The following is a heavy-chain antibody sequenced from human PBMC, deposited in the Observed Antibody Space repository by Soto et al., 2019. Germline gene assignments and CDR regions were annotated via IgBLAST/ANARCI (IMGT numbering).Heavy chain of an antibody. D-gene: IGHD6-13*01. CDR3: VRDSGAAAAGWFDP. V-gene: IGHV4-31*03. Sequence: QVQLQESGPGLVKPSQTLSLTCTVSGGSISSGGYYWSWIRQQPGKGLEWIGHIYYSGNTFHNPSLKSRVIIAVATSKNQLSLKLNSVTAADTAVYYCVRDSGAAAAGWFDPWGQGTLVTVSS. CDR1: GGSISSGGYY. J-gene: IGHJ5*02. CDR2: IYYSGNT.